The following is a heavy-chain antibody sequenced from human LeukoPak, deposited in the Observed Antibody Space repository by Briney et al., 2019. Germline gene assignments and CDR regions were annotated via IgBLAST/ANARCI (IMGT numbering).Heavy chain of an antibody. CDR1: GDSLSSSSYY. V-gene: IGHV4-39*01. CDR3: ARHSPRLRAVAGNFDY. CDR2: MYYNGNT. Sequence: SETLSLTCTVSGDSLSSSSYYGGWIRQHPGRGLEWLARMYYNGNTYYNPSLKGRAAISVDTTKSQYSLKLSSVTAADTAVYYCARHSPRLRAVAGNFDYWGQGTLVTVSS. J-gene: IGHJ4*02. D-gene: IGHD6-19*01.